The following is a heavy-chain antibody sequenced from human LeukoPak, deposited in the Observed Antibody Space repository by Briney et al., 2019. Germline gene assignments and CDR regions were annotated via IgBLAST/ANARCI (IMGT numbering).Heavy chain of an antibody. D-gene: IGHD6-13*01. CDR1: GMSFSSYG. Sequence: GRSLRPSCAPPGMSFSSYGIHWVSQPPSNWIEWVAVISYDGSNKYYADSVKGRFTISRDNSKNTLYLQMNSLRDEDTAMYYCARDGPRPAAGSGFYFDYWGQGTLVTVSS. CDR2: ISYDGSNK. J-gene: IGHJ4*02. CDR3: ARDGPRPAAGSGFYFDY. V-gene: IGHV3-30*03.